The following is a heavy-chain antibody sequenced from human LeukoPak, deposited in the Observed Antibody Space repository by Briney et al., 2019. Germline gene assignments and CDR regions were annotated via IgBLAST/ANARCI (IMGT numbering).Heavy chain of an antibody. J-gene: IGHJ4*02. V-gene: IGHV3-9*01. Sequence: GGSLRLSCAASGFTFDDYAMHWVRQAPGKGLEWVSGISWNSGSIGYADSVKGRFTISRDNAKNSLYLQMNSLRAEDTALYYCAKDHRRVGTYYFDYWGQGTLVTVSS. D-gene: IGHD2-15*01. CDR1: GFTFDDYA. CDR2: ISWNSGSI. CDR3: AKDHRRVGTYYFDY.